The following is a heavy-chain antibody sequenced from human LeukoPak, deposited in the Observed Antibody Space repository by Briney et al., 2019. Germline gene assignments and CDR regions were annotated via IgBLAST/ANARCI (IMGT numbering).Heavy chain of an antibody. V-gene: IGHV3-23*01. Sequence: GGSLRLSCAASGFTFSSYGMGWVRQAPGKGLEWVSSISGGGETTHYADSVKGRFPISRDNSKNTLYLQMNSLRAEDTAVYYCAKVAGYGYSVYDLGFFDYWGQGTLITVSS. CDR2: ISGGGETT. D-gene: IGHD5/OR15-5a*01. CDR3: AKVAGYGYSVYDLGFFDY. CDR1: GFTFSSYG. J-gene: IGHJ4*02.